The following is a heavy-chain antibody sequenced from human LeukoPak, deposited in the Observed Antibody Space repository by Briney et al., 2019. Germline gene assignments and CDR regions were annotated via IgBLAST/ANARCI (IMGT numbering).Heavy chain of an antibody. D-gene: IGHD3/OR15-3a*01. Sequence: QSGGSLRLSCAASGFTFTHYAMSWVRQAPGKGLEWVSSISSSGGSTYYADSVKGRFTISRDDSKNTLYVQMNSLRAEDTAVYYCAEVRTGHYFDYWGQGALVTVSS. CDR2: ISSSGGST. CDR3: AEVRTGHYFDY. CDR1: GFTFTHYA. J-gene: IGHJ4*02. V-gene: IGHV3-23*01.